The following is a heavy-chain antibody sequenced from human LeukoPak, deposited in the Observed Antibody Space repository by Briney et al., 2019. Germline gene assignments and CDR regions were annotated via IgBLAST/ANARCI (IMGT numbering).Heavy chain of an antibody. CDR1: GYNFRRHG. Sequence: ASVKVSCKASGYNFRRHGMNWVRQAPGQRLEWMGWINAGNGNTKYSQKFQGRVSITRDTSASTAYMELSSLTSEDTAVYYCARDGAPEGYYYFDYWGQGTLVTVSS. D-gene: IGHD6-13*01. CDR2: INAGNGNT. J-gene: IGHJ4*02. V-gene: IGHV1-3*01. CDR3: ARDGAPEGYYYFDY.